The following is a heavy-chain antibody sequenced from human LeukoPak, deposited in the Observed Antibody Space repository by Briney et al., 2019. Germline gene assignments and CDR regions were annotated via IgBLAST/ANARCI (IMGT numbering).Heavy chain of an antibody. CDR2: ISAYNGNT. D-gene: IGHD3-22*01. V-gene: IGHV1-18*01. Sequence: ASVKVSCKASGYTFTSYGISWVRQAPGQGLEWMGWISAYNGNTNYAQTLQGRVTMTTDTSTSTAYMELRSLRSDDTAVYYCARDFSRYYYDSSGYHYFDYWGQGTLVTVSS. CDR1: GYTFTSYG. CDR3: ARDFSRYYYDSSGYHYFDY. J-gene: IGHJ4*02.